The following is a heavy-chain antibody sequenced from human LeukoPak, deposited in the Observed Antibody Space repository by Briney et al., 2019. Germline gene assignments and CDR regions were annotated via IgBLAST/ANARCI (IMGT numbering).Heavy chain of an antibody. CDR1: GFTFSTYW. CDR3: ARDSVRGRPLVAFDI. D-gene: IGHD6-6*01. Sequence: GGSLRLSCAASGFTFSTYWMNWVRQAPGKGLEWVANIKYDGSEKYYVDSVKGRFTISRDNAENSLHLQMNSLRAEDTAVYYCARDSVRGRPLVAFDIWGQGTMVTISS. J-gene: IGHJ3*02. V-gene: IGHV3-7*01. CDR2: IKYDGSEK.